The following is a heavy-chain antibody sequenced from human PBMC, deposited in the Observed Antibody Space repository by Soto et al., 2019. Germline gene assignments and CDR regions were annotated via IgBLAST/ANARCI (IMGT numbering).Heavy chain of an antibody. J-gene: IGHJ5*02. Sequence: EVQLVESGGGLVQPGGSLKLSCAASGFTFSGSAMLWVRQASGKGLEWVGRIRSKSNSYATAYAASVKGRFTISRDDSKNTAYLQMNSLNSEDTAVYYCTRREGYCSSTNCPNWFDPWGQGTLVTVSS. D-gene: IGHD2-2*01. CDR1: GFTFSGSA. V-gene: IGHV3-73*02. CDR3: TRREGYCSSTNCPNWFDP. CDR2: IRSKSNSYAT.